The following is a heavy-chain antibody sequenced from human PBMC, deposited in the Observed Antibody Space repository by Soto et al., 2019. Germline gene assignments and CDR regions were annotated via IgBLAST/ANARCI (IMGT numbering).Heavy chain of an antibody. Sequence: SETLSLTCPVSGGSITNSGYYWGWIRQPPGKGLEWIGSIYYSGSPYYSPPLKSRVTISVYTSKNQFSLNLTSVTAADTAVCFCPRQEDRITYYRAYYFDYWGQGTLVTVSS. CDR3: PRQEDRITYYRAYYFDY. D-gene: IGHD3-22*01. V-gene: IGHV4-39*01. J-gene: IGHJ4*02. CDR2: IYYSGSP. CDR1: GGSITNSGYY.